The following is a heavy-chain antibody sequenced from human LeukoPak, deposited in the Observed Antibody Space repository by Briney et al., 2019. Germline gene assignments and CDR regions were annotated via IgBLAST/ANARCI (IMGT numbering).Heavy chain of an antibody. D-gene: IGHD1-1*01. V-gene: IGHV3-23*01. J-gene: IGHJ4*02. CDR3: AKDDRVGTTLVKFDC. Sequence: PGGSLRPSCAASGFTFSNYAMTWVRQAPGKGLEWVSTISSGGDTTYYADSVKGRFTISRDNSKNTLYLQMNSLRAEDTATFYCAKDDRVGTTLVKFDCWGQGTLVTVSS. CDR2: ISSGGDTT. CDR1: GFTFSNYA.